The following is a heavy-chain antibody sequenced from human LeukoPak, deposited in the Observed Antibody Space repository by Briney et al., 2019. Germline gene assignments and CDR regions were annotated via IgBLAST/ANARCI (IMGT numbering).Heavy chain of an antibody. J-gene: IGHJ3*02. Sequence: PSETLSLTCTVSGGSISSYYWSWIRQPPGKGLEWIGYIYYSGSTNYNPSLKSRFTISVDTSKNQFSLKLSSVTAADTAVYYCAACSGGSCYRNDAFDIWGHGTMVTVSS. CDR2: IYYSGST. D-gene: IGHD2-15*01. CDR3: AACSGGSCYRNDAFDI. CDR1: GGSISSYY. V-gene: IGHV4-59*01.